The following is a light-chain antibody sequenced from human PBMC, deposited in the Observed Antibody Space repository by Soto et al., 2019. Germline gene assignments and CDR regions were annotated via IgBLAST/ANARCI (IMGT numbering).Light chain of an antibody. Sequence: EIVMRQSPATLSVAPGEGATLSCRASQSVRNNLAWYQQKPGQAPSLLIYGASTRATGIPARFSGSGSGTEFTLTISSLQSEDFAVYYCQQYNIWPWTFGQGTKVDI. V-gene: IGKV3-15*01. J-gene: IGKJ1*01. CDR3: QQYNIWPWT. CDR2: GAS. CDR1: QSVRNN.